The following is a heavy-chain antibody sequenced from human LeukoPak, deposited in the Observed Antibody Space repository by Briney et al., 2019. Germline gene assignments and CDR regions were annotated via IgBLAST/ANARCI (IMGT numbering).Heavy chain of an antibody. V-gene: IGHV4-39*01. Sequence: PSETLSLTCTVSGGSISSSSYYWGWIRQPPGKGLEWIGSIYYSGSTYYNPSLKSRVTISVDTSKNQFSLKLSSVTAADTAVYYCASLRFPQFGYYYGMDVWGQGTTVTVSS. D-gene: IGHD3-3*01. CDR1: GGSISSSSYY. CDR2: IYYSGST. CDR3: ASLRFPQFGYYYGMDV. J-gene: IGHJ6*02.